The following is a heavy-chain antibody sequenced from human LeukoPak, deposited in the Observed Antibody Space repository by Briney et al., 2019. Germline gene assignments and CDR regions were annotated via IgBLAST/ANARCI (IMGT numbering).Heavy chain of an antibody. CDR2: LTLSGTNT. D-gene: IGHD3-16*01. Sequence: PGGSLRLSCAASGFTFSSYAMSWVRQAPGKGLEWVSALTLSGTNTHYADSVKGRFTISRDVSKNTLYLQINTLRAEDTAVSYCAKDSPLRTSYHGYFDYWGQGTLVTVSS. V-gene: IGHV3-23*01. CDR3: AKDSPLRTSYHGYFDY. J-gene: IGHJ4*02. CDR1: GFTFSSYA.